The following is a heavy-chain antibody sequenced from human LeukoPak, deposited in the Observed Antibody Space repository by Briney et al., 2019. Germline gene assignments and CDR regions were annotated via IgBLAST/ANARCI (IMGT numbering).Heavy chain of an antibody. Sequence: GGSLRLSCAVSGLTVTSTYMSWVRRAPGKGLEWVSVIYSGGDTYYADSVRGRFSLSRDSSKNTVYLQMNGLSADDTALYYCALSLRWVGFFDSWGQGALVTVSS. V-gene: IGHV3-53*01. D-gene: IGHD4-23*01. CDR3: ALSLRWVGFFDS. CDR1: GLTVTSTY. CDR2: IYSGGDT. J-gene: IGHJ4*02.